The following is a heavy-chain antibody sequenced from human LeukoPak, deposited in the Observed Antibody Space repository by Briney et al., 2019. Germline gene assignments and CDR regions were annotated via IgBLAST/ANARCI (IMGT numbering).Heavy chain of an antibody. CDR2: FYYSGST. Sequence: SETLSLTCTVSGGSISSYYWSWIRHPPGKGLEWMGYFYYSGSTNYNPSLKSRVTISVDTSKNQFSLKLSSVTAADTAVYYCARDRSYIWFDPWGQGTLVTVSS. CDR3: ARDRSYIWFDP. D-gene: IGHD1-26*01. J-gene: IGHJ5*02. CDR1: GGSISSYY. V-gene: IGHV4-59*01.